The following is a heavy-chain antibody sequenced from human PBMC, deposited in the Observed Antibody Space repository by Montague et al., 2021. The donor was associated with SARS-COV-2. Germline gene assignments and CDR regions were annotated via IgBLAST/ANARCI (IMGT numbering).Heavy chain of an antibody. D-gene: IGHD1-14*01. V-gene: IGHV4-61*01. J-gene: IGHJ4*02. Sequence: SETLSLTCTVSGGSVSSGSYYWSWIRQPPGKGLQSIGYIYYTGSTNYNPSLQSRVTISVDSSKNQFSVRQSSVTAADTAVYYCARISGITSWYYDYWGQGTLVTASS. CDR3: ARISGITSWYYDY. CDR2: IYYTGST. CDR1: GGSVSSGSYY.